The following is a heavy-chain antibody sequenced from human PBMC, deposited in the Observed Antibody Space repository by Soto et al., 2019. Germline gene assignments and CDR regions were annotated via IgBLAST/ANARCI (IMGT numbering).Heavy chain of an antibody. V-gene: IGHV3-11*06. D-gene: IGHD1-26*01. CDR1: GFTFSTFY. J-gene: IGHJ3*01. Sequence: QVQLVESGGGLVRPGGSLRLSCAASGFTFSTFYMNWVRQAPGKGLEWVSFLSSESTFISYADSVKGRFTISRDNSKNSLFLQMDSLRVEDTAVYYCARVRSGTYNALDLWGQGTVVTVSS. CDR3: ARVRSGTYNALDL. CDR2: LSSESTFI.